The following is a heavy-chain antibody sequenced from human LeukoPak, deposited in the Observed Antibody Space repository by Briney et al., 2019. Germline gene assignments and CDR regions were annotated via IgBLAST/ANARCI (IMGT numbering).Heavy chain of an antibody. V-gene: IGHV3-30*09. CDR3: ARSPERPELHYLDL. CDR2: VSNGGSKK. CDR1: EFRFSTYA. D-gene: IGHD1-14*01. Sequence: GGSLRLSCVASEFRFSTYAMHWVRQPPGKGLEWVAIVSNGGSKKYYADCVKGRFAISRDNTKNSIYIQMNSLRFEDTAVYYCARSPERPELHYLDLWGQGTVVTVSS. J-gene: IGHJ4*02.